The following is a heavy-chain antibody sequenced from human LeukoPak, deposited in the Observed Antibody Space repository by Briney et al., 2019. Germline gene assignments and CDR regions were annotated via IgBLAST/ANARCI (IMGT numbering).Heavy chain of an antibody. D-gene: IGHD1-26*01. V-gene: IGHV3-48*03. Sequence: PGGSLRLSCAASGFTFSSYEMNWVRQAPGKGLEWVSYISSSGSTKYYADSVKGRLTISRDNAKNSLYMQMNSLRAEDTAVYYCARVVGAEGPIDYWGQGTLVTVSS. J-gene: IGHJ4*02. CDR1: GFTFSSYE. CDR2: ISSSGSTK. CDR3: ARVVGAEGPIDY.